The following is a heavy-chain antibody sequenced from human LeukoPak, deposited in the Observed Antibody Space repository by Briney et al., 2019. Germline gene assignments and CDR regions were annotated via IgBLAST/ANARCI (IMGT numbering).Heavy chain of an antibody. CDR2: ISHDGSNE. CDR1: GFTFSGYA. Sequence: GGSLRLSCAASGFTFSGYAMNWVRQAPGKGLEWVAVISHDGSNEYYADSVKGRFTISRDNSKNTLSLQMNSLRAEDTAVYYCATDRATQYFDYWGQGTLVSVSS. J-gene: IGHJ4*02. CDR3: ATDRATQYFDY. D-gene: IGHD2-15*01. V-gene: IGHV3-30*04.